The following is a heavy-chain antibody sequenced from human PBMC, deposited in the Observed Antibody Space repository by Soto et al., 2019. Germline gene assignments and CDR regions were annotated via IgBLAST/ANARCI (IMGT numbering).Heavy chain of an antibody. CDR1: GFTFTSSA. J-gene: IGHJ4*02. CDR3: AAEPAPDLGWLLPRHDY. Sequence: ASVRVSCKASGFTFTSSAVQWVRQARGQRLEWIGWIVVGSGNTNYAQKFQERVTITRDMSTSTAYMELSSLRSEDTAVYYCAAEPAPDLGWLLPRHDYRGPRTLGTAS. V-gene: IGHV1-58*01. CDR2: IVVGSGNT. D-gene: IGHD3-3*01.